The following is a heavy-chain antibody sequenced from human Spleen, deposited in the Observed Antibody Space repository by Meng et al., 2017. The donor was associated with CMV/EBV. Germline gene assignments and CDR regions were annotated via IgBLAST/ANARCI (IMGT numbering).Heavy chain of an antibody. CDR2: ISASGVSP. Sequence: ETLSLTCTVSGGSISSRSYYWGWIRQPPGKGLEWVSTISASGVSPYYADSVKGRFTISRDNSKNTLYLQMSSLRAEDTAVYYCAKVSSGWSEYYFDHWGQGTLVTVSS. CDR1: GGSISSRSYY. J-gene: IGHJ4*02. CDR3: AKVSSGWSEYYFDH. D-gene: IGHD6-19*01. V-gene: IGHV3-23*01.